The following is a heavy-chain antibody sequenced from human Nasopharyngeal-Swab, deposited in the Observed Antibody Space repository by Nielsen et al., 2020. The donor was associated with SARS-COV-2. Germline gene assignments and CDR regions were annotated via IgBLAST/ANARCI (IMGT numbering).Heavy chain of an antibody. CDR3: ARGADYYDFWSGYPSGMDV. CDR2: IYTSGST. D-gene: IGHD3-3*01. Sequence: SETLSLTCTVSGGSISSYYWSWIRQPAGKGLEWIGRIYTSGSTNYNPSLKSRVTMSVDTSKNQFSLKLSSVTAADTAVYYCARGADYYDFWSGYPSGMDVWGQGTTVTVSS. J-gene: IGHJ6*02. CDR1: GGSISSYY. V-gene: IGHV4-4*07.